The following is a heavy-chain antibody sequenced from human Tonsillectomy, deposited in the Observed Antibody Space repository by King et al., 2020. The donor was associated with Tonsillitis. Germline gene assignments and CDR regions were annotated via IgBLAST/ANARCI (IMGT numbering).Heavy chain of an antibody. V-gene: IGHV3-21*01. CDR2: ISSSSSYI. D-gene: IGHD3-22*01. CDR3: AREGDYYDSSGYYTQTFDY. Sequence: VQLVESGGGLVKPGGSLRLSCVASGFTFSSYSMNWVRQAPGKGLEWVSSISSSSSYIYYADSVKGRFTISRDNAKNSLYLQMNSLRAEDTAVYYCAREGDYYDSSGYYTQTFDYRGQGTLVTVSS. J-gene: IGHJ4*02. CDR1: GFTFSSYS.